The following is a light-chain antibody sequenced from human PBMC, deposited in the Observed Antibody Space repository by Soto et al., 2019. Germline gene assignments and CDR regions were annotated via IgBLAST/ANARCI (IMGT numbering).Light chain of an antibody. V-gene: IGKV1-39*01. CDR1: QTISTY. J-gene: IGKJ5*01. Sequence: DIQMTQSPSSLSASVGDRVTITCRASQTISTYLNWYQQKPGKAPRLLIYDASSLLSGVPSRFSGSGSGTDFTLTIASLQPEDFATYHCQQSYITPVTFGQGTRLEIK. CDR2: DAS. CDR3: QQSYITPVT.